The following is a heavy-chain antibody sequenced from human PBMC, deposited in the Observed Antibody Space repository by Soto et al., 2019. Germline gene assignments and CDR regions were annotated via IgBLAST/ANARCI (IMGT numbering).Heavy chain of an antibody. CDR3: ARVGPWVPYYYDSSPYTFENWFDP. D-gene: IGHD3-22*01. V-gene: IGHV4-38-2*01. Sequence: SETRSLTWAVSGYSISSGYYWCLLRQPPGKGLECIGSIYHGGSTYYNPSLNSRVTLSIDMTNNHVSLILNSVTAADTAVYYCARVGPWVPYYYDSSPYTFENWFDPWGQGTLVTVSS. CDR2: IYHGGST. CDR1: GYSISSGYY. J-gene: IGHJ5*02.